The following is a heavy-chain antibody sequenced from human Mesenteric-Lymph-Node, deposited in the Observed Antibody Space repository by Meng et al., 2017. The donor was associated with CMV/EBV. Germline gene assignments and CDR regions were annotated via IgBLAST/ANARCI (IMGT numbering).Heavy chain of an antibody. V-gene: IGHV1-18*01. CDR2: IRAYNGIT. J-gene: IGHJ4*02. CDR3: ARDVGRISPRGY. D-gene: IGHD2-15*01. CDR1: GYSFTIYG. Sequence: CQASGYSFTIYGISSVRQPPGHGLELMGWIRAYNGITNYAQKLQGRVTMTTDTSTSTAYMELRSLRSDDTAVYYCARDVGRISPRGYWGQGTLVTVSS.